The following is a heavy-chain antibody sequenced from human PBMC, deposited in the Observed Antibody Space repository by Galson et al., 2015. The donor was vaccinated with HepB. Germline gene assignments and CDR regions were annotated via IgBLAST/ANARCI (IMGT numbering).Heavy chain of an antibody. V-gene: IGHV1-3*01. CDR1: GYTFTSYA. J-gene: IGHJ6*03. D-gene: IGHD6-13*01. CDR2: INAGNGNT. CDR3: ARDSSSWFYYYYYYMDV. Sequence: SVKVSCKASGYTFTSYAMHWVRQAPRQRLEWMGWINAGNGNTKYSQKFQGRVTITRDTSASTAYMELSSLRSEDTAVYYCARDSSSWFYYYYYYMDVWGKGTTVTVSS.